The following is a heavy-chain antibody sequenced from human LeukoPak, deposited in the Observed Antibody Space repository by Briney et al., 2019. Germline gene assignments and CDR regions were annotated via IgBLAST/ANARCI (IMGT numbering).Heavy chain of an antibody. V-gene: IGHV3-23*01. CDR3: AKDKYHDSSGTFDY. CDR2: ISASGGGT. J-gene: IGHJ4*02. D-gene: IGHD3-22*01. Sequence: GGSLILSCAASGFTFSSYAMSWVRQAPGKGLEWVSRISASGGGTFYAGSVEGRFIISRDNSKNTLSLQMNSLRAEDTAIYYCAKDKYHDSSGTFDYWGQGTLVTVSS. CDR1: GFTFSSYA.